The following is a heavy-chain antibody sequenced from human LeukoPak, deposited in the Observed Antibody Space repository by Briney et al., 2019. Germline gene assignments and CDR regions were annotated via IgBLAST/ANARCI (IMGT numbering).Heavy chain of an antibody. CDR2: IRSKAYGGTT. Sequence: GGSLRLSCTASGFTFGDYAMSWVRQAPGKGLEWVGFIRSKAYGGTTEYAASVKGRFTISRDDSKSIAYLQMNSLKTEDTAVYYCRPVSYEPEDDYWGQGTLVTVSS. CDR3: RPVSYEPEDDY. J-gene: IGHJ4*02. V-gene: IGHV3-49*04. CDR1: GFTFGDYA. D-gene: IGHD5-18*01.